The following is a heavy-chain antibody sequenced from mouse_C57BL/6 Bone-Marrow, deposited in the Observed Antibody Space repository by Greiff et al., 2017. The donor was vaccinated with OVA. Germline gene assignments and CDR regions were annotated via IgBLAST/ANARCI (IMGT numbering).Heavy chain of an antibody. CDR2: IYPGDGDT. V-gene: IGHV1-82*01. D-gene: IGHD2-12*01. J-gene: IGHJ1*03. Sequence: QVQLQQSGPELVKPGASVKISCKASGYAFSSSWMNWVKQRPGKGLEWIGRIYPGDGDTNYNGKFKGKATLTAEKTSSTAYMQLSSLTSEDSAVYFFASYCYDVPWYFDVWGTGTTVTVSS. CDR1: GYAFSSSW. CDR3: ASYCYDVPWYFDV.